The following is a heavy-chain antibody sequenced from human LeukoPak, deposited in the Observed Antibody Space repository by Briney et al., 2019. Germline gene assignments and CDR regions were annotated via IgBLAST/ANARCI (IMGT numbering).Heavy chain of an antibody. CDR2: IKQDGSEK. D-gene: IGHD3-22*01. J-gene: IGHJ3*02. V-gene: IGHV3-7*01. CDR1: GFTFSSYW. CDR3: ARVLMIVAAFDI. Sequence: GGSLRLSCAASGFTFSSYWISWVRQAPGKGLEWVANIKQDGSEKYYVDSVKGRFTISRDNAKNSLYLQMNSLRAEDTAVYYCARVLMIVAAFDIWGPGTMVTVSS.